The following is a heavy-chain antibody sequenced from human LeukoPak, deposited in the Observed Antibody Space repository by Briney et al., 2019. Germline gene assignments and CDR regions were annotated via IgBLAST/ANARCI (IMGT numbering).Heavy chain of an antibody. J-gene: IGHJ4*02. CDR2: IYYSGST. Sequence: PSETLSLTCTVSGGSISTYFWSWIRQPAGKGLEWIGSIYYSGSTYYNPSLKSRVTISVDTSKNQFSLKLRSVTAADTAVYYCARDIGSPSSGATSYFDYRGQGTLVTVSS. CDR3: ARDIGSPSSGATSYFDY. V-gene: IGHV4-4*07. D-gene: IGHD6-19*01. CDR1: GGSISTYF.